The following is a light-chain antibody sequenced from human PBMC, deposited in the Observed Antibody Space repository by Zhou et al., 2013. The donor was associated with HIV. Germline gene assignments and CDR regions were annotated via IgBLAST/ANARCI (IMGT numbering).Light chain of an antibody. Sequence: ERVMTQFPATLSVSPGDGATLSCRASQSVDNHLAWYQQKPGQAPRLLIYGASTRATGVPARFRGNGSETEFSLIISSLQSEDFAVYYCQQYNNWPRTFGQGT. CDR3: QQYNNWPRT. V-gene: IGKV3-15*01. CDR2: GAS. J-gene: IGKJ1*01. CDR1: QSVDNH.